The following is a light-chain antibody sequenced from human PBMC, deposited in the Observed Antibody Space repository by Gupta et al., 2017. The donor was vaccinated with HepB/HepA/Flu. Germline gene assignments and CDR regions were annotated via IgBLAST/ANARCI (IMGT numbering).Light chain of an antibody. Sequence: DIQLTQSRSSLSATVGDRVTITCQASQDISNYLNWYQQKPGKAPKLLICDTSNLETGVPSRFGGSGSGTDFTMIISSVEPEVIATYYCQEYDNLFTFGPGTKVDIK. CDR1: QDISNY. CDR3: QEYDNLFT. CDR2: DTS. V-gene: IGKV1-33*01. J-gene: IGKJ3*01.